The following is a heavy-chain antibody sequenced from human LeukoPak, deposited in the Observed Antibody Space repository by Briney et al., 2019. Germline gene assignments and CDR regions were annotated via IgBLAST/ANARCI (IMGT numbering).Heavy chain of an antibody. CDR1: GFTFSSHW. J-gene: IGHJ4*02. D-gene: IGHD1-26*01. CDR3: ARDPDELHGVALDY. Sequence: GGSLRLSCAASGFTFSSHWMNWVRQAPGKGLEWVANIHQNGNTKNYVDSVKGRFTISRDNAKNSLYLQMNSLRAEDTAVYYCARDPDELHGVALDYWGQGALVTVSS. V-gene: IGHV3-7*01. CDR2: IHQNGNTK.